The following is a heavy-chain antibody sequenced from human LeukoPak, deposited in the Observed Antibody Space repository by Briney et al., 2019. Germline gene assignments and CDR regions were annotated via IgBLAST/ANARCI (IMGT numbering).Heavy chain of an antibody. CDR1: GFTFSSYA. CDR2: ISEDDDT. Sequence: GGSLRLSCAASGFTFSSYAMSWVRQAPGKGLEWLAFISEDDDTYYADSVQGRFTISRDNSKNSLYFELQSLTTDDAALYYCVKEASDPYFFDFWGQGTLVTVSS. CDR3: VKEASDPYFFDF. V-gene: IGHV3-43*02. J-gene: IGHJ4*02.